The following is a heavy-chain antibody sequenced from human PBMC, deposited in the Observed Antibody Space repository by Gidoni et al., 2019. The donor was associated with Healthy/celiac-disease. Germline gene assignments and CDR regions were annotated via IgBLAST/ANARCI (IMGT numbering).Heavy chain of an antibody. Sequence: EVQLVESGGGLVQPGGSLRLSCAASGFTVSSNYMRWARQAPGQGLEWGSVIYSGGSTYYAGSVKGRFTISRDNSKNTLYLQMNSLRAEDTAVYYCARMGGKRMAVVGSFDYWGQGTLVTVSS. D-gene: IGHD6-19*01. CDR1: GFTVSSNY. V-gene: IGHV3-66*01. CDR2: IYSGGST. CDR3: ARMGGKRMAVVGSFDY. J-gene: IGHJ4*02.